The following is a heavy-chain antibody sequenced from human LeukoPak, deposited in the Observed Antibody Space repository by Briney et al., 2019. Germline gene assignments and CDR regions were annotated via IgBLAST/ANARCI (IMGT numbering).Heavy chain of an antibody. CDR2: IIPILGIA. CDR3: ARDLYSGHEGNAFDI. Sequence: SVKVSCKASGGTFSSYAITWVPQAPGQGLEWMGRIIPILGIANYAQKFQGRVTIIADKSTSTAYMELSSLRSEDTAVYYCARDLYSGHEGNAFDIWGQGTMVTVSS. V-gene: IGHV1-69*04. CDR1: GGTFSSYA. D-gene: IGHD5-12*01. J-gene: IGHJ3*02.